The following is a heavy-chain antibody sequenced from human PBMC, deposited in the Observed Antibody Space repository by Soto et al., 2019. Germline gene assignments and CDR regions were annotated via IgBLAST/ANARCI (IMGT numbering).Heavy chain of an antibody. D-gene: IGHD3-16*01. CDR2: SSKTGSP. J-gene: IGHJ6*02. Sequence: SETLSLTCSPAGGSILSHYWSCVRQAPGKGLERFRYSSKTGSPNYNHSLKNRVSISADTSKNQLSLELTSLTAADTAMYFCTRSPPNDPKVAYHGMDVWAQGTTVT. CDR3: TRSPPNDPKVAYHGMDV. V-gene: IGHV4-59*11. CDR1: GGSILSHY.